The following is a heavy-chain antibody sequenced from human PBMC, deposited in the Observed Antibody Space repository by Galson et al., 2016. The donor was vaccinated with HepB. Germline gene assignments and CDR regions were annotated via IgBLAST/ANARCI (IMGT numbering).Heavy chain of an antibody. CDR3: VGLMFGEFSAIDV. V-gene: IGHV5-51*03. J-gene: IGHJ3*01. D-gene: IGHD3-10*02. Sequence: QSGAEVTKPGESLKISCKVSGYTFINFWIGWARQMPGKGLEWMGIISPDDSDTKYNPSFRGHVTISADKSINTAYLQWRSLRASDTAIYYCVGLMFGEFSAIDVWGQGTMVTVSS. CDR2: ISPDDSDT. CDR1: GYTFINFW.